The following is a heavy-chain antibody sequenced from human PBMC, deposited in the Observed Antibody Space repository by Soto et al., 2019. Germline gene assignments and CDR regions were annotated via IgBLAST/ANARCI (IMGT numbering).Heavy chain of an antibody. CDR1: GFTFSSYA. D-gene: IGHD3-22*01. J-gene: IGHJ4*02. Sequence: GGSLRLSCAASGFTFSSYAMSWVRQAPGKGLEWVSAISGSGGSTYYADSVKGRFTISRDNSKNTLYLQMNSLRAEDTAVYYCAKERITMIVVVPTWSDYWGQGTLVTVSS. CDR2: ISGSGGST. CDR3: AKERITMIVVVPTWSDY. V-gene: IGHV3-23*01.